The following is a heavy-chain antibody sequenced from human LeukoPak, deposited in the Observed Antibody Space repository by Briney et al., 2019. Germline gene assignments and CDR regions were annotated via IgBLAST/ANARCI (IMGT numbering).Heavy chain of an antibody. Sequence: PGGSLRLSCAASGFTFSSYNMNWVRQAPGKGLKWVSDISITSSYIYYADSVKGRFTISRDNAKKSLYLQMNSLRAEDTAIYFCASTGRDDDHFDYWGQGTLVTVSS. J-gene: IGHJ4*02. CDR3: ASTGRDDDHFDY. V-gene: IGHV3-21*01. CDR1: GFTFSSYN. D-gene: IGHD5-24*01. CDR2: ISITSSYI.